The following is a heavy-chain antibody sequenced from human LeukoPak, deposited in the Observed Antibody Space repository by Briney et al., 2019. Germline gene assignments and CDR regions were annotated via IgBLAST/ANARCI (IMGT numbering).Heavy chain of an antibody. V-gene: IGHV1-69*04. J-gene: IGHJ6*02. CDR2: IIPILGIA. D-gene: IGHD3-22*01. CDR3: ARLEFLTETEYYYDSSGYGYYGMDV. Sequence: SVKVSCKASGGTFSSYAISWVRQAPGQGLEWMGRIIPILGIANYAQKLQGRVTITADKSTSTAYIELSSLRSEDTAVYYCARLEFLTETEYYYDSSGYGYYGMDVWGQGTTVTVSS. CDR1: GGTFSSYA.